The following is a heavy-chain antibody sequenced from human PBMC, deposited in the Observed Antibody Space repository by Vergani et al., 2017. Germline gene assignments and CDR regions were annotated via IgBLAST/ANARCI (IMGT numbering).Heavy chain of an antibody. CDR1: GGSISSGGYS. Sequence: QVQLQESGSGLVKPSQTLSLTCAVSGGSISSGGYSWSWIRQPPGKGLEWIGYIYHSGSTYYNPSLKSRVTISVDRSKNQFSLKLSSVTAADTAVYYCARDAGLYDFWSAAAFDIWGQGTMVTVSS. CDR3: ARDAGLYDFWSAAAFDI. J-gene: IGHJ3*02. CDR2: IYHSGST. V-gene: IGHV4-30-2*01. D-gene: IGHD3-3*01.